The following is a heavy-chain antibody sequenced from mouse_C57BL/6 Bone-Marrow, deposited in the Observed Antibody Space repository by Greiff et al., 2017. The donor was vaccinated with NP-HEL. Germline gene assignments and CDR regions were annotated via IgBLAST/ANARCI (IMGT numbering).Heavy chain of an antibody. V-gene: IGHV1-66*01. J-gene: IGHJ3*01. D-gene: IGHD4-1*01. CDR3: GYLTGTAWFAY. Sequence: VQLQQSGPELVKPGASVKISCKASGYSFTSYYIHWVKQRPGQGLEWIGWIYPGSGNTKYNEKFKGKATLTADTSSSTAYMQLSSLTSEDSAVYYCGYLTGTAWFAYWGQGTLVTVSA. CDR2: IYPGSGNT. CDR1: GYSFTSYY.